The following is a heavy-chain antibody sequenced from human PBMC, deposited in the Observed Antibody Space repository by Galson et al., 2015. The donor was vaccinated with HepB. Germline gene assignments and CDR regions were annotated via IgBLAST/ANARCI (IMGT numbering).Heavy chain of an antibody. D-gene: IGHD3-22*01. CDR3: ARRGEYDSSGYYGGGDAFDI. CDR1: GYSFTSYW. CDR2: IDPSDSYT. Sequence: QSGAEVKKPGESLRISCKGSGYSFTSYWISWVRQMPGKGLEWMGRIDPSDSYTNYSPSFQGHVTISADKSISTAYLQWSSLKASDTAMYYCARRGEYDSSGYYGGGDAFDIWGQGTMVTVSS. V-gene: IGHV5-10-1*01. J-gene: IGHJ3*02.